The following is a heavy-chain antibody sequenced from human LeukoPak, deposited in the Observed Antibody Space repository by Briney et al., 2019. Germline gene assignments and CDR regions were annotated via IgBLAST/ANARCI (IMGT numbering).Heavy chain of an antibody. V-gene: IGHV1-69*04. J-gene: IGHJ5*02. Sequence: GASVKVSCKASGGTFSSYAIIWVRQAPGQGLEWMGRIIPILGIANYAQKLQGRVTMTTDTSTSTAYMELRSLRSDDTAVYYCARDNFQQLVNWNWFDPWGQGTLVTVSS. CDR2: IIPILGIA. CDR1: GGTFSSYA. CDR3: ARDNFQQLVNWNWFDP. D-gene: IGHD6-13*01.